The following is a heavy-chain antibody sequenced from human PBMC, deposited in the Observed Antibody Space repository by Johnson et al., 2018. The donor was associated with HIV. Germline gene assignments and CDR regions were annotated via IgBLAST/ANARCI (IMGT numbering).Heavy chain of an antibody. CDR1: GFTFDDYA. V-gene: IGHV3-30*02. CDR3: AKEPRPGIVATDDAFDI. Sequence: QVQLVESGGGVVQPGGSLRLSCAASGFTFDDYAMHWVRQAPGKGLEWVAFIRYDGSNKYYADSVKGRFTISRDNSKNTLYLQMNSLRAEDTAVYYCAKEPRPGIVATDDAFDIWGQGTMVTVSS. CDR2: IRYDGSNK. D-gene: IGHD5-12*01. J-gene: IGHJ3*02.